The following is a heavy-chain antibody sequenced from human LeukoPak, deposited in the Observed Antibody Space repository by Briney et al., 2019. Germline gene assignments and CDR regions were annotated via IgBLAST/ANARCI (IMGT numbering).Heavy chain of an antibody. J-gene: IGHJ6*02. V-gene: IGHV4-34*01. CDR3: ARDRSITIFGVVIVSRSGMDV. CDR1: GGSFSGYY. Sequence: PSETLSLTCAVYGGSFSGYYWSWIRQPPGKGLEWIGEINHSGSTNHNPSLKSRVTISVDTSKNQFSLKLSSVTAADTAVYYCARDRSITIFGVVIVSRSGMDVWGQGTTVTVSS. CDR2: INHSGST. D-gene: IGHD3-3*01.